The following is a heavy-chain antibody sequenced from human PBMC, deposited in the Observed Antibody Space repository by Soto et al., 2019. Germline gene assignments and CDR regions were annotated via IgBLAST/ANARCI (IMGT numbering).Heavy chain of an antibody. D-gene: IGHD3-3*01. CDR3: ARDPLGFGDFWSGYYSGAGYGMDV. CDR1: GYTFTSYA. V-gene: IGHV1-3*01. Sequence: ASVKVSCKASGYTFTSYAMHWVRQAPGQRLEWMGWINAGNGITKYSQKFQGRVTITRDTSASTAYMELSSLRSEDTAVYYCARDPLGFGDFWSGYYSGAGYGMDVWGQGTTVTVSS. CDR2: INAGNGIT. J-gene: IGHJ6*02.